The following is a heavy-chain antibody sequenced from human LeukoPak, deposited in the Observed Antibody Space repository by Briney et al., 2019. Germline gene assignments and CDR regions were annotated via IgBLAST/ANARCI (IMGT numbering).Heavy chain of an antibody. CDR2: ITGPGEGT. V-gene: IGHV3-23*01. D-gene: IGHD6-19*01. J-gene: IGHJ4*02. CDR1: GFSFRNYA. Sequence: PGGSLRLSCAVSGFSFRNYAMSWVRQAPGKGLEWVSAITGPGEGTFYADSVKGRFTISRDNSKDILFPQMNSLRAEDTAVYYCAKRIYGWYQIDYWGQGTLVTVSS. CDR3: AKRIYGWYQIDY.